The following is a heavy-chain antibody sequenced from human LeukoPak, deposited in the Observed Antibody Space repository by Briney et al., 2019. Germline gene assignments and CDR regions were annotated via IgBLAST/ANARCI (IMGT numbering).Heavy chain of an antibody. Sequence: GGSLRLSCAASGFTFSSYAMSWVRQAPGKGLEWVSATSGSGGSTYYADSVKGRFTIPRDNSKNTLYLQMNSLRAEDTAVYYCAKHRTYYYDSSGYYFDYWGQGTLVTVSS. V-gene: IGHV3-23*01. CDR2: TSGSGGST. J-gene: IGHJ4*02. CDR3: AKHRTYYYDSSGYYFDY. D-gene: IGHD3-22*01. CDR1: GFTFSSYA.